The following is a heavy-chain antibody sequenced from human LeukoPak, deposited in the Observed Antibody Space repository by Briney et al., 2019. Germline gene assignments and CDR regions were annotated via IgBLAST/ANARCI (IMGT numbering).Heavy chain of an antibody. CDR1: GFTFSTYG. D-gene: IGHD3-3*02. J-gene: IGHJ4*02. V-gene: IGHV3-74*01. CDR3: ARDLHPRLAGFFDY. Sequence: PGGSLRLSCEVSGFTFSTYGMSWVRQAPGKGLEWVSRINSDGRSTSYADSVKGRFTISRDNAKNTLYLQMNSLRAEDTAVYYCARDLHPRLAGFFDYWGQGTPVTVSS. CDR2: INSDGRST.